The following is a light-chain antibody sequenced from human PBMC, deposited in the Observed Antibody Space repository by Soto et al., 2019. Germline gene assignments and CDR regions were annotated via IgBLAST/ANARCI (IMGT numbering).Light chain of an antibody. J-gene: IGLJ2*01. CDR3: ASYTRSTTTL. Sequence: QSALTQPASVSGSPGQSITISCTGTSRDVGGYNYVSWYQQHPGNAPKLMIYEVNKRPSGVSNRFSGSKSGNTASLTISGLQAEDEADYFCASYTRSTTTLFGGGTQLTVL. V-gene: IGLV2-14*01. CDR1: SRDVGGYNY. CDR2: EVN.